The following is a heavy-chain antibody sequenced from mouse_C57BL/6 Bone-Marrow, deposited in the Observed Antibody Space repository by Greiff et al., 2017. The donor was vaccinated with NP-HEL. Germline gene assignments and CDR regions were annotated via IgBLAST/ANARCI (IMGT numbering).Heavy chain of an antibody. CDR3: ARPERGPPYYAMDY. J-gene: IGHJ4*01. V-gene: IGHV1-64*01. CDR2: IHPNSGST. CDR1: GYTFTSYW. D-gene: IGHD3-3*01. Sequence: QVQLQQPGAELVKPGASVKLSCKASGYTFTSYWMHWVKQRPGQGLEWIGMIHPNSGSTNYNEKFKSKATLTVDKSSSTAYMQLSSLTSEDSAVYYCARPERGPPYYAMDYWGQGTSVTVSS.